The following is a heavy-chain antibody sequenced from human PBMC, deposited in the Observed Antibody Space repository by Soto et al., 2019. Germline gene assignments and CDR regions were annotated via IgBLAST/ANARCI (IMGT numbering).Heavy chain of an antibody. Sequence: PSETLSLTCTVSGGSISSSSYYWGWIRQPPGKGLEWIGSIYYSGSTYYNPSLKSRVTISVDTSKNQFSLKLSSVTAADTAVYYCARHGTDMVYYYYGMDVWGQGTTVTVSS. J-gene: IGHJ6*02. D-gene: IGHD5-18*01. CDR1: GGSISSSSYY. CDR2: IYYSGST. V-gene: IGHV4-39*01. CDR3: ARHGTDMVYYYYGMDV.